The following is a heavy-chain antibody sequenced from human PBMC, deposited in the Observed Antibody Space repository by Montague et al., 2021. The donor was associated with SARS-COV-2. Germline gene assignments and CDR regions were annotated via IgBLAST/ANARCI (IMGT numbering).Heavy chain of an antibody. CDR1: CGSFSNYY. V-gene: IGHV4-34*01. J-gene: IGHJ3*02. CDR2: INQGGAP. D-gene: IGHD3-9*01. Sequence: SETLSLTCAVSCGSFSNYYWTWIRQSPGKGLEWIGEINQGGAPNYNPSLKSRVTISLDTSKKQISLKLNSVTVADTAVFFCARGRPVQGSFGHFDSYSSGAFDIGGQGSMVIVSS. CDR3: ARGRPVQGSFGHFDSYSSGAFDI.